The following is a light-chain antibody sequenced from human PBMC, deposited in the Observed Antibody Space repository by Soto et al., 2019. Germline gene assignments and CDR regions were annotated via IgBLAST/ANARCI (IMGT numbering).Light chain of an antibody. CDR3: QQYDSYPWT. V-gene: IGKV1-5*03. CDR2: EAS. J-gene: IGKJ1*01. Sequence: DIQMTQSPSTLSSSVGDRVTVTCLASQTINRWLAWHQQKPGKAPKLLIYEASNLETGVPSRFGGSGSGTEFTLIISSLQPDDFATYYCQQYDSYPWTFGQGPRWIT. CDR1: QTINRW.